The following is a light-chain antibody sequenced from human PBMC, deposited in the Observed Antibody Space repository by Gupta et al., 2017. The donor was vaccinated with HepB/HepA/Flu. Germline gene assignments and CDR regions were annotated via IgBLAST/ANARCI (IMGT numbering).Light chain of an antibody. CDR1: NIGERI. V-gene: IGLV3-21*03. CDR2: DDR. CDR3: HVWENTNDNNVI. Sequence: YVLTQPPSVSLAPGKTARITCGGANIGERILQWYQQRSGQAPEVVIYDDRERPSGSPGRFSGSNSGNTATLTISXVXVGDEAXYYCHVWENTNDNNVIFGGGTKLTVL. J-gene: IGLJ2*01.